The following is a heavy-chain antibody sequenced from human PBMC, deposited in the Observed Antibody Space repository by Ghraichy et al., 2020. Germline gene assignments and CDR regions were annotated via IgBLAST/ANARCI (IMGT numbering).Heavy chain of an antibody. D-gene: IGHD3-3*01. CDR2: VYYSGNT. Sequence: EPLSLTCTVSGGSISSSSYYWGWIRQPPGKGLEWIGSVYYSGNTYYNPSLKSRVTISVDTSKNQFSLKLSSATAADTAVYYCARTILYWTNWFDPWGQGTLVTVSS. V-gene: IGHV4-39*01. J-gene: IGHJ5*02. CDR3: ARTILYWTNWFDP. CDR1: GGSISSSSYY.